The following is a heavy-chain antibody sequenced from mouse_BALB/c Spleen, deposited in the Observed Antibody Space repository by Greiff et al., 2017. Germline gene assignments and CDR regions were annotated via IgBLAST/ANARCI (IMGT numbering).Heavy chain of an antibody. J-gene: IGHJ4*01. V-gene: IGHV1-69*02. D-gene: IGHD2-3*01. CDR3: TRNGYYPPYAMDY. Sequence: VQLQQPGAELVRPGASVKLSCKASGYTFTSYWINWVKQRPGQGLEWIGNIYPSDSYTNYNQKFKDKATLTVDKSSSTAYMQLSSPTSEDSAVYYCTRNGYYPPYAMDYWGQGTSVTVSS. CDR2: IYPSDSYT. CDR1: GYTFTSYW.